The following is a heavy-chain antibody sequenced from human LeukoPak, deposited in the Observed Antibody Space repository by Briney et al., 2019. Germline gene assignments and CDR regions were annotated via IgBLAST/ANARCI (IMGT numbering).Heavy chain of an antibody. V-gene: IGHV3-72*01. CDR2: SRNKAKSYTT. CDR1: GFTFSDHF. CDR3: VRVGSVAGSDYLDY. Sequence: GGSLRLSCAVSGFTFSDHFLDWVRQAPGKGLEWVVRSRNKAKSYTTEYAASVKGRFTISRDDSKNSLYLQMNSLKTEDTAVYYCVRVGSVAGSDYLDYWGQGTLVTVSS. J-gene: IGHJ4*02. D-gene: IGHD6-19*01.